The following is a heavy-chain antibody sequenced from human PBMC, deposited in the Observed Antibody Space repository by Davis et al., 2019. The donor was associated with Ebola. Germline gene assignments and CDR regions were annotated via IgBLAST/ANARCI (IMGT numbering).Heavy chain of an antibody. V-gene: IGHV4-4*02. Sequence: SETLSLTCAVSGGSISSSNWWSWVRQPPGKGLEWIGEIYHSGSINYNPSLKSRVTISVDKSKNQFSLKLSSVTAADTAVYYCASSAVQGVIWYYGMDVWGQGTTVTVSS. CDR2: IYHSGSI. CDR3: ASSAVQGVIWYYGMDV. CDR1: GGSISSSNW. J-gene: IGHJ6*02. D-gene: IGHD3-10*01.